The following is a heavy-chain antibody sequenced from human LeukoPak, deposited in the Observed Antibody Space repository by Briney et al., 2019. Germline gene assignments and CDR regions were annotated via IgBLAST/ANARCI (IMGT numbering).Heavy chain of an antibody. D-gene: IGHD3-22*01. Sequence: PGGSLRLSCAGSGFTFSSYNMNWVRQAPGKGLEWVSYISSSSSSIYYADSVKGRVTISRDNAKNSLYLQMSSLRAEDTAVYYCARGDYDSSGYEDYWGQGTLVTVSS. CDR2: ISSSSSSI. V-gene: IGHV3-48*01. CDR1: GFTFSSYN. J-gene: IGHJ4*02. CDR3: ARGDYDSSGYEDY.